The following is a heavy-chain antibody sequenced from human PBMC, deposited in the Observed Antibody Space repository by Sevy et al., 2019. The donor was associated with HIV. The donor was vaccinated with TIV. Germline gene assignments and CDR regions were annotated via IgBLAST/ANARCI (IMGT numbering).Heavy chain of an antibody. D-gene: IGHD3-16*01. V-gene: IGHV1-69*13. Sequence: ASVKVSCKASGGTFDTYSISWLRQAPGQELEWMGVIVPFFGTTKYAQMFQGRVTITADPSTNTAYMELSSLRSEDSAVFYCARDRDITFGGGDAFDIWGQGTMVTVSS. J-gene: IGHJ3*02. CDR3: ARDRDITFGGGDAFDI. CDR2: IVPFFGTT. CDR1: GGTFDTYS.